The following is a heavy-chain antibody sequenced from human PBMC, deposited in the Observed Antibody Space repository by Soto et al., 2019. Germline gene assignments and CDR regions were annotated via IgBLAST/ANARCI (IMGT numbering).Heavy chain of an antibody. V-gene: IGHV1-69*06. CDR2: IIPIFGTA. CDR1: GGTFSSYA. J-gene: IGHJ4*02. Sequence: SVKVSCKASGGTFSSYAISWVRQAPGQGLEWMGGIIPIFGTANYAQKFQGRVTITADKSTSTAYMELSSLRSEDTAVYYCAKVANYYDSSGKPSIDYWGQGTLVTVSS. D-gene: IGHD3-22*01. CDR3: AKVANYYDSSGKPSIDY.